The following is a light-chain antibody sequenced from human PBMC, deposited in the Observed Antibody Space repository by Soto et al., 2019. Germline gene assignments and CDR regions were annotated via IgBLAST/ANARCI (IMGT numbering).Light chain of an antibody. CDR1: QTVSSS. V-gene: IGKV3-11*01. J-gene: IGKJ4*01. Sequence: EIVLTQSPATLSLSPGERATLSCRANQTVSSSLAWYQQKPGQAPRLLIYEASNRATGIPARFSGSGSGADFTLTISSLEPEDFALYYCQQHINWPLTFGGGTKVEIK. CDR2: EAS. CDR3: QQHINWPLT.